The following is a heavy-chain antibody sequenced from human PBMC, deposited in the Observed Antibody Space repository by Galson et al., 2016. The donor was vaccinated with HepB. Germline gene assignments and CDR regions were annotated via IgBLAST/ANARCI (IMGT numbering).Heavy chain of an antibody. CDR2: ISSSSSYI. V-gene: IGHV3-21*01. D-gene: IGHD3-22*01. J-gene: IGHJ4*02. Sequence: SRRLSCAASGFTFNNYNMNWVRQAPGKGLEWVSSISSSSSYICYADSVKSRFTISRDNAKNSLYLQMNSLRAEDTAVYYCARDYVYDYYDSSGYCDYWGQGTLVTVSS. CDR3: ARDYVYDYYDSSGYCDY. CDR1: GFTFNNYN.